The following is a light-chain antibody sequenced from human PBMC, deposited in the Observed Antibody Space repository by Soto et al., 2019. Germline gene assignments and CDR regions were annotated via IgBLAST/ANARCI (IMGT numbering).Light chain of an antibody. CDR3: LQEYSPLLS. CDR2: DTS. Sequence: DIQKPQSPSSLSASIGDTVTITCRASQSTASCLNLLQLKPAKAPKLLISDTSTVQGGVTSRSSGGGSGTAYDLTIRSLQPEDSALYFYLQEYSPLLSVRGGTRVEIK. J-gene: IGKJ4*01. CDR1: QSTASC. V-gene: IGKV1-39*01.